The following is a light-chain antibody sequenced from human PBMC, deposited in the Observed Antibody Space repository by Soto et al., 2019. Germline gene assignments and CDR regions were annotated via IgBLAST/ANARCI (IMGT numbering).Light chain of an antibody. V-gene: IGLV2-8*01. J-gene: IGLJ1*01. Sequence: QSALTQPPSASGSPRQSVTISCTGTSSDVGGYNYVSWYQQHPGKAPKLMIYEVSKRPSGVPDRFSGSKSGNTAALTVSGLRAEEVADYYCSSYAGSNNRVFGTGSKVTVL. CDR1: SSDVGGYNY. CDR2: EVS. CDR3: SSYAGSNNRV.